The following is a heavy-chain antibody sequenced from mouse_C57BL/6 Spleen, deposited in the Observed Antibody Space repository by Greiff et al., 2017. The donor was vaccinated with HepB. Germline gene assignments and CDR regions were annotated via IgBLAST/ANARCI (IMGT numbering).Heavy chain of an antibody. CDR3: ARRVYYYGSSYVDY. J-gene: IGHJ2*01. CDR1: GYTFTSYW. V-gene: IGHV1-69*01. CDR2: IDPSDSYT. D-gene: IGHD1-1*01. Sequence: QVQLKQPGAELVMPGASVKLSCKASGYTFTSYWMHWVKQRPGQGLEWIGEIDPSDSYTNYNQKFKGKSTLTVDKSSSTAYMQLSSLTSEDSAVYYCARRVYYYGSSYVDYWGQGTTLTVSS.